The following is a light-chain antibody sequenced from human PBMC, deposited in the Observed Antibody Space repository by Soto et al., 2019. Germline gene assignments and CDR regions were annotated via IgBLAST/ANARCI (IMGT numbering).Light chain of an antibody. J-gene: IGKJ4*01. V-gene: IGKV1-39*01. CDR1: QSISSY. CDR3: HQSYSTPSLT. CDR2: AAS. Sequence: DIQMTQSPSSLSASVGDRVTITCRASQSISSYLNWYQQKPGKAPMLLIYAASSLQSGVPSRFSGSGSGTDFPLTISSLQPEDSAAYYCHQSYSTPSLTFGGGTKGEIK.